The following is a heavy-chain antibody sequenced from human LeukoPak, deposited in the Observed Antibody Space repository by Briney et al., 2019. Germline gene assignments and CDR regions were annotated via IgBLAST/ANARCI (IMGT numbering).Heavy chain of an antibody. Sequence: SETLSLTCTVSGGSTNSFYWSWIRQPPGGGLEYIGYIYYSGSTDYNPSLKSRLTISVATSKNQFSLKLSSVTAADTAVYYCARLARVSLIRGVTGYHSLDVWGKGTKVTVSS. CDR1: GGSTNSFY. CDR3: ARLARVSLIRGVTGYHSLDV. D-gene: IGHD3-10*01. J-gene: IGHJ6*04. CDR2: IYYSGST. V-gene: IGHV4-59*01.